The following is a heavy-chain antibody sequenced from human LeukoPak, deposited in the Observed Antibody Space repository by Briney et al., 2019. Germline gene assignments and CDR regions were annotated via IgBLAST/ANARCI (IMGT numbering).Heavy chain of an antibody. CDR2: ISGSGGST. Sequence: GGSLRLSCAASGFTFSSYAMSWVRQAPGKGLEWVSAISGSGGSTYYADSVKGRFTISRDNSKNTLYLQMNSLRAEDTAVYYCAEGSGSYYKTGYWGQGTLVTVSS. J-gene: IGHJ4*02. V-gene: IGHV3-23*01. D-gene: IGHD3-10*01. CDR3: AEGSGSYYKTGY. CDR1: GFTFSSYA.